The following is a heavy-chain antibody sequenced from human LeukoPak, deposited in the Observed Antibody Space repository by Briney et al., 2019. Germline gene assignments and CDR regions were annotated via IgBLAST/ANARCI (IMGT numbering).Heavy chain of an antibody. CDR2: IKSKSDGGTI. CDR3: TTGSSPYAFDI. V-gene: IGHV3-15*01. D-gene: IGHD2-2*01. J-gene: IGHJ3*02. CDR1: GFTFSNAW. Sequence: GGSLRLSCAASGFTFSNAWMSWVRQAPGKGLEWVGRIKSKSDGGTIDYAAPVKGRFTISRDDSKNTLYLQMNSLKTEDTAVYYCTTGSSPYAFDIWGQGTIVTVSS.